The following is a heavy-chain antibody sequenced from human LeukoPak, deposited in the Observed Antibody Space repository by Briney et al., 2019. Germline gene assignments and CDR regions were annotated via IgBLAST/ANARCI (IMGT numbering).Heavy chain of an antibody. V-gene: IGHV1-8*03. CDR2: MNPNSGNT. CDR3: ARGFNQGVATKGDFDY. D-gene: IGHD2-21*01. J-gene: IGHJ4*02. Sequence: GASVKVSCKASGYTFTSYDINWVRQATGQGLEWMGWMNPNSGNTGYAQKFQGRVTITRNTSISTAYMELSSLRSEDTAVYYCARGFNQGVATKGDFDYWGQGTLVTVSS. CDR1: GYTFTSYD.